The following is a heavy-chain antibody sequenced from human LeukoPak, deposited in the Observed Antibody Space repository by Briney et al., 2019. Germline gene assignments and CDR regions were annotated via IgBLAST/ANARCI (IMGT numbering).Heavy chain of an antibody. CDR1: GGSISTYY. Sequence: PSETLSLTCTVSGGSISTYYWSWIRQPPAEGLEWIGYIYYSGSTNYNPSIKSRVTISVDTSKNQFSLKLSSVTAADTAVYYCARVKGYRYGRYYFDYWGQGTLVTVSS. CDR3: ARVKGYRYGRYYFDY. D-gene: IGHD5-18*01. CDR2: IYYSGST. J-gene: IGHJ4*02. V-gene: IGHV4-59*01.